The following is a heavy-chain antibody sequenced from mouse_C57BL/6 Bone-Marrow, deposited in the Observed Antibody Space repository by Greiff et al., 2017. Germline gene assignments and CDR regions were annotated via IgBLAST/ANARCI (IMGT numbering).Heavy chain of an antibody. CDR1: GFTFSSYA. J-gene: IGHJ3*01. CDR3: ARDVHYCGSSPWFAY. D-gene: IGHD1-1*01. Sequence: EVKLLESGGGLVKPGGSLKLSCAASGFTFSSYAMSWVRQTPEKRLEWVATISDGGSYTYYPDNVKGRFTITRDNAKNNLYLQMRQLKSEDTAMYYCARDVHYCGSSPWFAYWGQGTLVTVSA. V-gene: IGHV5-4*01. CDR2: ISDGGSYT.